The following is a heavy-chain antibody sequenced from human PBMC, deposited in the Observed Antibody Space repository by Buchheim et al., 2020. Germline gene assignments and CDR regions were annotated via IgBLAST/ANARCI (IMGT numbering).Heavy chain of an antibody. CDR2: IYWDDDK. J-gene: IGHJ6*02. CDR1: GFSLNTRGVG. D-gene: IGHD2-21*02. V-gene: IGHV2-5*02. CDR3: ARTYCGGDCLSYFYGTDV. Sequence: QITLQESGPTLVKPTQTLTLTCTYSGFSLNTRGVGVGWIRQPPGKALEWLALIYWDDDKRFRPSLMTRLTITKDTSKNQVVLKMTNMDSVDTATYHCARTYCGGDCLSYFYGTDVWGQGTT.